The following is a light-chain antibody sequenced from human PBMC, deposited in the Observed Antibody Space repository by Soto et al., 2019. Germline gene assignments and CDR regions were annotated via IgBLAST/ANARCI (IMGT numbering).Light chain of an antibody. CDR3: QQRNSNRPT. V-gene: IGKV1-39*01. CDR1: QTISNY. Sequence: LSAALVGRRIITCRTSQTISNYVNWYQQKPGKAPKLLIYAASSLQSGVPSRFSGSGSGTDFTLTISSLYPEAFAIYSCQQRNSNRPTLAEGTKVDIK. J-gene: IGKJ4*01. CDR2: AAS.